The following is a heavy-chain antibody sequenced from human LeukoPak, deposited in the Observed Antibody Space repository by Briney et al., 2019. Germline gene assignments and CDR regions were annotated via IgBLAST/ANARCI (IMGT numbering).Heavy chain of an antibody. V-gene: IGHV3-30-3*01. CDR2: ISYDGSNK. D-gene: IGHD3-22*01. J-gene: IGHJ4*02. Sequence: GRSLRLSCAASGFTFSSYAMHWVRQAPGKGLEWVAVISYDGSNKYYADSVKGRFTISRDNSKNTLYLQMNSLRAEDTAVYYCAKDLYYYDSSGSIGQFDYWGQGTLVTVSS. CDR1: GFTFSSYA. CDR3: AKDLYYYDSSGSIGQFDY.